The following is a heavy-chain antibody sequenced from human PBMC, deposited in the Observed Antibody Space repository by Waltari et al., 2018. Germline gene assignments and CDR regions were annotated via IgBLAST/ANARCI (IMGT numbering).Heavy chain of an antibody. D-gene: IGHD6-6*01. J-gene: IGHJ4*02. CDR2: IYHSGST. CDR1: GYSISSGYY. V-gene: IGHV4-38-2*01. Sequence: LVKPSETLSLTCAVSGYSISSGYYWGWIRQPPGKGLEWIGSIYHSGSTYYNPSLKSRVTISVDTSKNQFSLKLSSVTAADTAVYYCAVSLAARPPLIFDYWGQGTLVTVSS. CDR3: AVSLAARPPLIFDY.